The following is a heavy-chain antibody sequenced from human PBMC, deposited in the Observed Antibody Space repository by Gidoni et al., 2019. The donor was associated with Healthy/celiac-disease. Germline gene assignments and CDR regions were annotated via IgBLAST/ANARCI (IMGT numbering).Heavy chain of an antibody. CDR2: IDYSGST. Sequence: QLQLQESCPGLVKPSETLSLTCTVSGGSISSSSYYWGWIRQPPGKGLEWIGSIDYSGSTYYNTSLKSRVTISVDTSKNQFSLKLSSVTAADTAVYYCARIRAGWDFDLWGRGTLVTVSS. CDR3: ARIRAGWDFDL. V-gene: IGHV4-39*01. J-gene: IGHJ2*01. D-gene: IGHD6-13*01. CDR1: GGSISSSSYY.